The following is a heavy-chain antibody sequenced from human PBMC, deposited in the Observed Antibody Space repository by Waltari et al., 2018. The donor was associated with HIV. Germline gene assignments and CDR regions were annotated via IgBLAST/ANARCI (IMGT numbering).Heavy chain of an antibody. CDR1: GYNSPGYY. J-gene: IGHJ4*02. D-gene: IGHD1-26*01. CDR2: INPNSGNT. Sequence: QVQLLQSGPEVRKPGAAVNVSCGASGYNSPGYYMHRVPQAPGQGLEWMGWINPNSGNTHFAQKFKGRVALTRVTSIRTAYLEMRRLKSDDTAIYYCARDGVGDAAFDYWGQGTLVTVS. V-gene: IGHV1-2*02. CDR3: ARDGVGDAAFDY.